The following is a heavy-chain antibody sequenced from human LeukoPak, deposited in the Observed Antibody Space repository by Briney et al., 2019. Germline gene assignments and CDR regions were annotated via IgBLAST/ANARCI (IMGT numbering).Heavy chain of an antibody. V-gene: IGHV4-31*03. CDR1: GGSISSGGYY. J-gene: IGHJ6*03. CDR3: ARELDQYSGYRDYYYYMDV. Sequence: SETLSLTCTVSGGSISSGGYYWSWIRQHPGKGLEWIGYIYYSGSTYYNPSLKSRVTISVDTSKNQFSLKLSSVTAADTAVYYCARELDQYSGYRDYYYYMDVWGKGTTVTVSS. CDR2: IYYSGST. D-gene: IGHD5-12*01.